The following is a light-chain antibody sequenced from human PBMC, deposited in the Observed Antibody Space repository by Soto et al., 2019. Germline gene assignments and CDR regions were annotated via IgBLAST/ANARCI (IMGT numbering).Light chain of an antibody. J-gene: IGKJ2*01. Sequence: EIVLTQSPGTLSLFPGERATLSCRASQSVSSSYLAWYQQKPGQAPRLLIYGASSRATGIPDRFSGSGSGTDFTLTISRLEPEDFAVYYCQQYGSSSYTFGQGTQLEIK. CDR1: QSVSSSY. CDR3: QQYGSSSYT. V-gene: IGKV3-20*01. CDR2: GAS.